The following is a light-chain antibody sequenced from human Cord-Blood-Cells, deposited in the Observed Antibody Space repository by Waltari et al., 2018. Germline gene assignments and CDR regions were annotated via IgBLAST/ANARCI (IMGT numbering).Light chain of an antibody. V-gene: IGLV2-14*01. J-gene: IGLJ3*02. CDR2: DVS. CDR1: SSDVGGYTY. CDR3: SSYTSSSTL. Sequence: QSALTQPASVSGSPGQSSTISCTGTSSDVGGYTYVSWYQQHPGKAPKLMIYDVSNRPSGVSNRFSGSKSGNTASLTISGLQAEDEADYYCSSYTSSSTLFGGGTKLTVL.